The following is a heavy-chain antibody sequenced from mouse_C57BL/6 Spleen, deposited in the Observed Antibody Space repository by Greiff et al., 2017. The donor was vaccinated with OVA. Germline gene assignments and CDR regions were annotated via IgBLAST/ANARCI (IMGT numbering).Heavy chain of an antibody. CDR1: GYTFTSYW. CDR2: IDPNSGGT. D-gene: IGHD1-1*01. CDR3: ARQAITTVVATPFAY. V-gene: IGHV1-72*01. Sequence: QVQLQQPGAELVKPGASVKLSCKASGYTFTSYWMHWVKQRPGRGLEWIGRIDPNSGGTKYNEKFKSKATLTVDKPSSTAYMQLSSLTSEDPAVYYCARQAITTVVATPFAYWGQGTLVTVSA. J-gene: IGHJ3*01.